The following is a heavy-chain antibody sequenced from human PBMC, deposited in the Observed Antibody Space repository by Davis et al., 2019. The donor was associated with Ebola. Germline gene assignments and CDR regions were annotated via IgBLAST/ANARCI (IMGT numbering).Heavy chain of an antibody. Sequence: GESLKISCAASGFVFRNYVMSWVRQAPGKGLEWVSTLGLSGDTYYADSVKGRFTISRDNSKNTLHLQMNSLRVEDTAIYYCAKDTSNVWFDVWGQGTTVTVSS. CDR3: AKDTSNVWFDV. J-gene: IGHJ6*02. D-gene: IGHD6-19*01. V-gene: IGHV3-23*01. CDR1: GFVFRNYV. CDR2: LGLSGDT.